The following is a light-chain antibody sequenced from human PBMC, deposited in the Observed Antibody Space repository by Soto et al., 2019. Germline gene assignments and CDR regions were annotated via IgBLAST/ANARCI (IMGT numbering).Light chain of an antibody. CDR1: DSDVGGYNY. CDR2: EVI. V-gene: IGLV2-14*03. J-gene: IGLJ3*02. Sequence: QSALTQPASVSGSPGQSVTISCTGTDSDVGGYNYVSWYQQHSGKAPKLMIYEVINRPSSVSNRFSGSKSANTASLTSSGLQDEDEADYYCSSYRSSSTRVFGGGTKLTVL. CDR3: SSYRSSSTRV.